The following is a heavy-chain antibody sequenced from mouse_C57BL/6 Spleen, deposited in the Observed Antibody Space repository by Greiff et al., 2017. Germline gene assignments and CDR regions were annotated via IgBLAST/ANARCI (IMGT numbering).Heavy chain of an antibody. Sequence: VQLQQSGAELARPGASVKLSCKASGYTFTSYGISWVQQRTGQGLEWIGEIYPRSGNTYYNEKFKGKATLTADKSSSTAYMELRSLTSEDSAVYFCARSRGFITTVVGGFDDWGKGTTLTVSS. CDR2: IYPRSGNT. CDR1: GYTFTSYG. D-gene: IGHD1-1*01. V-gene: IGHV1-81*01. CDR3: ARSRGFITTVVGGFDD. J-gene: IGHJ2*01.